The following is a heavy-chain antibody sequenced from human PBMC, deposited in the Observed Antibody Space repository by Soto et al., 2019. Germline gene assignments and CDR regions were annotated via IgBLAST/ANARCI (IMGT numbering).Heavy chain of an antibody. D-gene: IGHD3-9*01. CDR1: GYTFTSYG. J-gene: IGHJ3*02. Sequence: GASVKVSCKASGYTFTSYGISWVRQAPGQGLEWMGWISAYNGNTNYAQKLQGRVTMTTDTSTSTAYMELRSLRSDDTAVYYRARVVPYYDILTGPHDAFDIWGQGTMVTVSS. V-gene: IGHV1-18*01. CDR3: ARVVPYYDILTGPHDAFDI. CDR2: ISAYNGNT.